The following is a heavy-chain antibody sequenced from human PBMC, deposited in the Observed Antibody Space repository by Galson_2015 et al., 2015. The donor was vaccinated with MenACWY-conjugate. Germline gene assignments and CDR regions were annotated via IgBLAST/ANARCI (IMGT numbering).Heavy chain of an antibody. CDR3: ARLGGNYRTTSHFDY. Sequence: SLRLSCAASGFTFSTYWMHWVRHAPGKGLVWVSRINSDGRSTSYADSVKGRFTISRDNAKNTLYLQMNSLRAEDTAVYYCARLGGNYRTTSHFDYWSQGTLVTVSS. CDR2: INSDGRST. D-gene: IGHD1-26*01. V-gene: IGHV3-74*01. J-gene: IGHJ4*02. CDR1: GFTFSTYW.